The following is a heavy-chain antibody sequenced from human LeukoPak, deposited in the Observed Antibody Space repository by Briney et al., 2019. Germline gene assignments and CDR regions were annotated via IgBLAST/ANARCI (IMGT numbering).Heavy chain of an antibody. D-gene: IGHD3-10*01. Sequence: ASVKVSCKASGYTFTGYYIFWVRQAPGKGLEWMGWINPDSGGTNYAQKFQGRVTMTRDTSISTAYMELSRLTSDDTAVFYCTRGHHYSVSGSYYNFWGQGTLVTVSS. CDR2: INPDSGGT. CDR3: TRGHHYSVSGSYYNF. V-gene: IGHV1-2*02. CDR1: GYTFTGYY. J-gene: IGHJ4*02.